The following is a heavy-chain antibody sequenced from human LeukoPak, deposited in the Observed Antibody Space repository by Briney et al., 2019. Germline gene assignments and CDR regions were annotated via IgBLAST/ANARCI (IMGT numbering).Heavy chain of an antibody. CDR3: ASSYYDFWSGPRLYYYYYYMDV. D-gene: IGHD3-3*01. Sequence: ASVKVSCKASGGTFSSYAISWVRQAPGQGLEWMGRIIPIFGTANYAQKFQGRVTITTDESTRTAYMELSSLRSEDTAVYYCASSYYDFWSGPRLYYYYYYMDVWGKGTTVTVSS. V-gene: IGHV1-69*05. CDR1: GGTFSSYA. CDR2: IIPIFGTA. J-gene: IGHJ6*03.